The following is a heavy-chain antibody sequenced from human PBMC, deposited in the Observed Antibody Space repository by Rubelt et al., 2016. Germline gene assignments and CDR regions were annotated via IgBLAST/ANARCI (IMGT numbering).Heavy chain of an antibody. V-gene: IGHV3-33*08. CDR2: IWFDGSKK. CDR1: GFTFTSSW. J-gene: IGHJ4*02. D-gene: IGHD3-10*01. CDR3: ARDLWLGENRFFDY. Sequence: VHLVESGGGLVQPGGSLRLSCAASGFTFTSSWMSWVRQAPGKGLEWVAVIWFDGSKKSYADSVQGRFTVSRDNSKNTLYLQMNSLRAEDTAVYYCARDLWLGENRFFDYWGQGTLVTVSS.